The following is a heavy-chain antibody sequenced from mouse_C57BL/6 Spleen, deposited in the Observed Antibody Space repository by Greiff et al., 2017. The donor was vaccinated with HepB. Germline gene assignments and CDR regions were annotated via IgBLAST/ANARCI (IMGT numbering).Heavy chain of an antibody. CDR3: ARYDARKGPWFAY. Sequence: VQLQQSGPELVKPGASVKISCKASGYSFTGYYMNWVKQSPEKSLEWIGEINPSTGGTTYNQKFKAKATLTVDKSSSTAYMQLKSLTSEDSAVYYCARYDARKGPWFAYWGQGTLVTVSA. V-gene: IGHV1-42*01. J-gene: IGHJ3*01. D-gene: IGHD2-3*01. CDR2: INPSTGGT. CDR1: GYSFTGYY.